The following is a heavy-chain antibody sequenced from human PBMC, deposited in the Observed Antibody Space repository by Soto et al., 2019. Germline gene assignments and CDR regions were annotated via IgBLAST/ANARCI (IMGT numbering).Heavy chain of an antibody. CDR1: GASISGFY. Sequence: SETLSLTCTVSGASISGFYWSWIRKSAGKGLEWIGRIYATGTTDYNPSLKSRVMMSVDTSKKQFSLKLRSVTAADTAVYYCVRDGTKTLRDWFDPWGQGISVTVPQ. V-gene: IGHV4-4*07. D-gene: IGHD1-1*01. J-gene: IGHJ5*02. CDR3: VRDGTKTLRDWFDP. CDR2: IYATGTT.